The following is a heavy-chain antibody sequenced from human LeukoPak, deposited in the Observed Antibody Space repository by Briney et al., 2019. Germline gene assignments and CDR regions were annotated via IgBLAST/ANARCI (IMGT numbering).Heavy chain of an antibody. CDR2: IDGNGGTT. CDR3: ARGYGSSWLHS. D-gene: IGHD6-13*01. V-gene: IGHV3-48*04. CDR1: GISLQYQN. Sequence: GSLRPSWSSSGISLQYQNNDLVRQASGKGVKWISYIDGNGGTTHYADSVGGRFTISRDNAKNSLYLQMNSLRVDDSALYYCARGYGSSWLHSWGPGTLVTVSS. J-gene: IGHJ5*02.